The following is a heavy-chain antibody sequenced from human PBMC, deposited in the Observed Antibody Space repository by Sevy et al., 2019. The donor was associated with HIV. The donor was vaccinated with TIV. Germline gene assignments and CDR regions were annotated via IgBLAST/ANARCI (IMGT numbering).Heavy chain of an antibody. CDR3: ARDPTNTVTKSPHRSNYYYGMDV. Sequence: ASVKVSCKASGYTFTSYGISWVRQAPGQWLEWMGWIVANNGNTNCAQKLQGRVTMTTDTSTSTAYMELRSLRSDDTAVYYCARDPTNTVTKSPHRSNYYYGMDVWGQGTTVTVSS. CDR2: IVANNGNT. CDR1: GYTFTSYG. V-gene: IGHV1-18*01. J-gene: IGHJ6*02. D-gene: IGHD4-17*01.